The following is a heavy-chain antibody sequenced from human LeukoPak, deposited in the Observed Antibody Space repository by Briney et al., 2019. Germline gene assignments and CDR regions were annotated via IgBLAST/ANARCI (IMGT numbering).Heavy chain of an antibody. Sequence: GGSLRLSCAASGFTFSSYAMSWVRQAPGKGLEWVSAISGSCGSTYYADSVKCRFTISRDNSKNTLYLQMNSLRAEDTAVYYCAKERRLRFGELLYRVIGSYFDYWGQGTLVTVSS. V-gene: IGHV3-23*01. D-gene: IGHD3-10*01. CDR3: AKERRLRFGELLYRVIGSYFDY. CDR1: GFTFSSYA. J-gene: IGHJ4*02. CDR2: ISGSCGST.